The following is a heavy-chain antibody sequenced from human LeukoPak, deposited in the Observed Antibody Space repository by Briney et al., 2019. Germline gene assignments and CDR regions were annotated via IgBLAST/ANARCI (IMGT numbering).Heavy chain of an antibody. V-gene: IGHV3-66*01. CDR2: LYTSGNT. CDR3: ARDLNYDSSGYYNY. D-gene: IGHD3-22*01. J-gene: IGHJ4*02. Sequence: PGGSLRLSCAASGFTVSSNYMNWVRQAPGKGLEWVSVLYTSGNTFYADSVTGRFTISRDNAKNSLYLQMNSLRAEDTAVYYCARDLNYDSSGYYNYWGQGTLVTVSS. CDR1: GFTVSSNY.